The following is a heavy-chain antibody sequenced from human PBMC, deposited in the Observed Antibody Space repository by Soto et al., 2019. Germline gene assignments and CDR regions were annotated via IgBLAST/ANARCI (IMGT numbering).Heavy chain of an antibody. CDR2: IYYSGNT. J-gene: IGHJ4*02. D-gene: IGHD2-21*02. Sequence: QLQLQESGPGLVKPSETLSLTCTVSGDSISSSSNYWGWIRQPPGKGLEWVGRIYYSGNTYYNPSLKSRVTISVDTSKNQFSLKLNSVTAADTAVYYCARQAYCGGDCYYYFDYWGQGTLVTVSS. CDR1: GDSISSSSNY. CDR3: ARQAYCGGDCYYYFDY. V-gene: IGHV4-39*01.